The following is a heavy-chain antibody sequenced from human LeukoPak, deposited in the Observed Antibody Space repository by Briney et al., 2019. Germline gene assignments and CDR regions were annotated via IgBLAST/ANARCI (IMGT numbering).Heavy chain of an antibody. CDR3: ASRFVYGSGSYTLNY. CDR2: INHSGST. CDR1: GFTVSSNY. D-gene: IGHD3-10*01. Sequence: GSLRLSCAASGFTVSSNYMSWVRQAPGKGLEWIGEINHSGSTNYNPSLKSRVTISVDTSKNQFSLKLSSVTAADTAVYYCASRFVYGSGSYTLNYWGQGTLVTVSS. J-gene: IGHJ4*02. V-gene: IGHV4-34*01.